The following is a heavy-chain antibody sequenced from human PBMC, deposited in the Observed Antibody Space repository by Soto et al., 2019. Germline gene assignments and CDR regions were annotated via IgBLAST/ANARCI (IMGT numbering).Heavy chain of an antibody. CDR1: GFTFSGST. V-gene: IGHV3-73*01. CDR2: IRSKDNSYAT. J-gene: IGHJ6*02. CDR3: TTFLGEMATTGMDG. Sequence: HPGWSLRLSCAASGFTFSGSTIHWVRQPSGKGLEWVGRIRSKDNSYATVYGASVKGRFTISRDDSKNTAYLQMNSLKTEDTAVYYCTTFLGEMATTGMDGCGQGTTVTVSS. D-gene: IGHD3-16*01.